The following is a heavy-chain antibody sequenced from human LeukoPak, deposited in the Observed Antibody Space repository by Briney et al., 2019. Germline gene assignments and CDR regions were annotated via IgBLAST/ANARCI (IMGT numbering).Heavy chain of an antibody. CDR1: GGSISSSSYY. D-gene: IGHD6-19*01. CDR2: IYYSGST. Sequence: SETLSLTCTVSGGSISSSSYYWGWIRQPPGKGLEWIGSIYYSGSTYYNPSLKSRVTISVDTSKNQFSLKLSSVTAADTAVYYCARERQWLENWFDPWGQGTLVTVSS. V-gene: IGHV4-39*07. CDR3: ARERQWLENWFDP. J-gene: IGHJ5*02.